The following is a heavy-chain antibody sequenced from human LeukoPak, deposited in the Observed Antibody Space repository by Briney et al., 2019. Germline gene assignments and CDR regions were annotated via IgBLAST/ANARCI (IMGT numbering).Heavy chain of an antibody. CDR2: IYYSGSI. V-gene: IGHV4-39*01. CDR1: GGSISRSYEY. Sequence: SETLSLTCTVSGGSISRSYEYWGWIRQPPGKGLQWIGHIYYSGSIYYNPSPRSRLTISIDTSKNQFSLKLGSVTAADTAVYYCARQSGSRGAFDIWGQGTTVTVSS. J-gene: IGHJ6*02. CDR3: ARQSGSRGAFDI. D-gene: IGHD3-10*01.